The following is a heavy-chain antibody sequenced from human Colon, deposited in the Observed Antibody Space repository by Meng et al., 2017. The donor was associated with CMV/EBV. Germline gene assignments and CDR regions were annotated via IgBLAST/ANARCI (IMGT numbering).Heavy chain of an antibody. V-gene: IGHV4-59*11. CDR3: VSYIEGGCGQRY. J-gene: IGHJ4*02. CDR2: TWDSGPT. CDR1: GGSMRHHH. Sequence: SETLSLTCTVSGGSMRHHHWSWIRQPPGKGLEWIGSTWDSGPTRYNPSLTSRVTISMDTPRKQFSLKLNTVTAADTAVYYCVSYIEGGCGQRYWGQGLLVTVSS. D-gene: IGHD4-11*01.